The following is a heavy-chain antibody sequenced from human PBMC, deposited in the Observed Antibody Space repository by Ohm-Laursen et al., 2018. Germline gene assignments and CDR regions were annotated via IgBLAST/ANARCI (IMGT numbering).Heavy chain of an antibody. CDR1: GFTFSSYA. D-gene: IGHD1-26*01. V-gene: IGHV3-23*01. CDR3: AKEVGTTPLYYSDY. J-gene: IGHJ4*02. Sequence: SLRLSCAASGFTFSSYAMSWVRQAPGKGLEWVSGISGSGGSTYYADSVKGRFTISRDNSKNTLYLQVNSLRAEDTAIYYCAKEVGTTPLYYSDYWGQGTLVSVSS. CDR2: ISGSGGST.